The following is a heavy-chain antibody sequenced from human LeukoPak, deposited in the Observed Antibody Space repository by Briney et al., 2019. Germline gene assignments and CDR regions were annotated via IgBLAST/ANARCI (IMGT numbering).Heavy chain of an antibody. V-gene: IGHV1-2*02. CDR2: INPNSGGT. J-gene: IGHJ4*02. D-gene: IGHD5-24*01. CDR3: ARVIPWDGYNPYYFDY. CDR1: GYTFTGYY. Sequence: ASVKVSCKASGYTFTGYYMHWVRQAPGQGLEWMGWINPNSGGTNYAQKFQGRVTMTRDTSISTAYMELSSLRSEDTAVYYCARVIPWDGYNPYYFDYWGQGTLVTVSS.